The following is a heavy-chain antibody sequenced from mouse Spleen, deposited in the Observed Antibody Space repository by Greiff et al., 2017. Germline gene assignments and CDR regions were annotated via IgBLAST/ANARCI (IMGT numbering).Heavy chain of an antibody. D-gene: IGHD1-1*01. CDR1: GYTFTSYW. J-gene: IGHJ2*01. CDR3: TRLGVLRSYFDY. CDR2: IDPSDSYT. V-gene: IGHV1S127*01. Sequence: QVQLQQSGAELVKPGASVKMSCKASGYTFTSYWMHWVKQRPGQGLEWIGTIDPSDSYTSYNQKFKGKATLTVDTSSSTAYMQLSSLTSEDSAVYYGTRLGVLRSYFDYWGQGTTLTVSS.